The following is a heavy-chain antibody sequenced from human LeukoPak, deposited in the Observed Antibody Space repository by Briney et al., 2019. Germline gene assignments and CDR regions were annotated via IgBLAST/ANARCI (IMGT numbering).Heavy chain of an antibody. CDR3: ARGGWYYGY. CDR1: GVSISSYY. J-gene: IGHJ4*02. V-gene: IGHV4-59*01. CDR2: IYYSGST. Sequence: SETLSLTCSVSGVSISSYYWSWIRQPPGKGLEWIGYIYYSGSTNYNPSLKSRVTISVDTSKNQFSLKLSSVTDADTAVYYCARGGWYYGYWGQGTLVTVSS. D-gene: IGHD6-19*01.